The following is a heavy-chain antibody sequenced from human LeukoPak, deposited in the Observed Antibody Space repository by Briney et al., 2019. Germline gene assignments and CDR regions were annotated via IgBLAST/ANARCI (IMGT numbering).Heavy chain of an antibody. Sequence: GEPLKISCKGSGYTFTSYWIAWVRQMPGKGLEGMAIIYPGDSHTKYSPSFQGQGTISADKSISTAYLQWSSLKASDTAIYYCARQDDYGDYVWFGPWGQGTLVTVSS. D-gene: IGHD4-17*01. J-gene: IGHJ5*02. V-gene: IGHV5-51*01. CDR3: ARQDDYGDYVWFGP. CDR1: GYTFTSYW. CDR2: IYPGDSHT.